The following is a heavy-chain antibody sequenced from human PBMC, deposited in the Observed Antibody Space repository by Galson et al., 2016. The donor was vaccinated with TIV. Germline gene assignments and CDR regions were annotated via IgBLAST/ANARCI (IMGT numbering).Heavy chain of an antibody. CDR3: VRGGPFSGYAEIRWFTDHFDY. CDR2: ITHSGST. CDR1: GGFFSDYY. J-gene: IGHJ4*02. Sequence: LSLTCGVSGGFFSDYYWSWIRQSPGKGLEWLGEITHSGSTHCNPSLKTRLTISVDVAKSQFFLELKSVTAADTAIYYCVRGGPFSGYAEIRWFTDHFDYWSQGSLVTVSS. V-gene: IGHV4-34*01. D-gene: IGHD6-25*01.